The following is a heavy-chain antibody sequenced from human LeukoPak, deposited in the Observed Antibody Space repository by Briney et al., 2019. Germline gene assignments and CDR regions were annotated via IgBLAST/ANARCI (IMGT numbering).Heavy chain of an antibody. Sequence: SETLSLTCTVSGYSISSTYYWGWIRQPPGKGLEWIGSIYHSGSTYYNPSLKSRVTISVDTSKNQFSLKLSSVTAADTAVYYCARYFKYSSSWYWLDPWGQGTLVIVSS. J-gene: IGHJ5*02. D-gene: IGHD6-13*01. CDR2: IYHSGST. CDR3: ARYFKYSSSWYWLDP. V-gene: IGHV4-38-2*02. CDR1: GYSISSTYY.